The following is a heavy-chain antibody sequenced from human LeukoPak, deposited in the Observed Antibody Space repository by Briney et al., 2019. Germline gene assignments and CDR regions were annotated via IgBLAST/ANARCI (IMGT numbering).Heavy chain of an antibody. CDR3: ARVSYHSSDYDPYHFDY. D-gene: IGHD3-16*01. J-gene: IGHJ4*02. Sequence: SETLSLTCTVSGDSISGYYWSWIRQPPGKGLEWIGYIYYSGSTKYNPSLKSRVSISVDTSKNQFSLRLSSVTAEDTALYYCARVSYHSSDYDPYHFDYWGQGTLVTVSS. CDR2: IYYSGST. CDR1: GDSISGYY. V-gene: IGHV4-59*01.